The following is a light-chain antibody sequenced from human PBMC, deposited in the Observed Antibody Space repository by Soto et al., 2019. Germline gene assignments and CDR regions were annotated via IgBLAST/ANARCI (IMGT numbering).Light chain of an antibody. V-gene: IGLV2-23*03. CDR2: EGS. CDR3: CSYGGSSTFVV. CDR1: SSDVGSYNL. Sequence: QPVLTQPASVSGSPGQSITISCTGTSSDVGSYNLVSWYQQHPGKAPKLMIYEGSKRPSGVSNRFSGSKSGNTASLTISGLQAEDEADYYCCSYGGSSTFVVFGGGTKVTVL. J-gene: IGLJ2*01.